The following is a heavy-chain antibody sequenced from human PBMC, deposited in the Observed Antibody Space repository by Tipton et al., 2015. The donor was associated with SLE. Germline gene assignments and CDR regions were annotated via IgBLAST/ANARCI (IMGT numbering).Heavy chain of an antibody. Sequence: TLSLTCTVSGGSISSYYWGWIRQPPGKGLEWIGSIYYSGSTYYNPSLKSRVTISVDTSKNQFSLKLSSVTAADTAVYYCARDPGSSCPGCYFDYWGQGTLVTVSS. CDR1: GGSISSYY. CDR3: ARDPGSSCPGCYFDY. J-gene: IGHJ4*02. D-gene: IGHD6-13*01. CDR2: IYYSGST. V-gene: IGHV4-39*07.